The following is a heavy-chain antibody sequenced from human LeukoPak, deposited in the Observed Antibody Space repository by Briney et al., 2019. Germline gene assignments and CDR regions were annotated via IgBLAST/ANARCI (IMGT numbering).Heavy chain of an antibody. CDR3: ARDHRDYYDSSGYYYGYDY. V-gene: IGHV3-21*01. CDR1: GFIFSSYS. CDR2: ISSSSSYI. D-gene: IGHD3-22*01. Sequence: GGSLRLSCAASGFIFSSYSMNWVRQAPGEGLEWVSSISSSSSYIYYADSVKGRFTISRDNAKNSLYLQMNSLRAEDTAVYYCARDHRDYYDSSGYYYGYDYWGQGTLVTVSS. J-gene: IGHJ4*02.